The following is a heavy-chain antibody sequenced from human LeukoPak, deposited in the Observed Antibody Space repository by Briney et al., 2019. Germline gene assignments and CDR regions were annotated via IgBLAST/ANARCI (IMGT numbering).Heavy chain of an antibody. CDR3: ARDVGYYDFWSGYDMRFDP. V-gene: IGHV4-59*01. D-gene: IGHD3-3*01. CDR2: IYYSGST. Sequence: SGTLSLTCTVSGGSISSYYWSWIRQPPGKGLEWIGYIYYSGSTNYNPSLKSRVTISVDTSKNQFSLKLSSVTAADTAVYYCARDVGYYDFWSGYDMRFDPWGQGTLVTVSS. CDR1: GGSISSYY. J-gene: IGHJ5*02.